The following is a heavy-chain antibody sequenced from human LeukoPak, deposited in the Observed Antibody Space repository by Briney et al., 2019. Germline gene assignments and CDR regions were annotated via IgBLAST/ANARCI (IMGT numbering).Heavy chain of an antibody. CDR3: AGDSSGDHYDSSGYYFG. J-gene: IGHJ4*02. Sequence: ASVTVSFTASGGTFSSYAISWVRQAPGQGLEWMGGIIPIFGTANYAQKFQGRVTITADESTSTAYMELSSLRSEDTAVYYCAGDSSGDHYDSSGYYFGWGQGTLVTVSS. D-gene: IGHD3-22*01. CDR1: GGTFSSYA. V-gene: IGHV1-69*13. CDR2: IIPIFGTA.